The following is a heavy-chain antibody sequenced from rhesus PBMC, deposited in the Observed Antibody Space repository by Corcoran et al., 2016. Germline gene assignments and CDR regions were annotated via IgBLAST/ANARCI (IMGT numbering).Heavy chain of an antibody. CDR1: GTSISSGYNL. J-gene: IGHJ6*01. Sequence: QVQLQESGPGLVKPLETLCLPRAVSGTSISSGYNLRWIRQPPGKGLEWIGYIIYSESTSYNPSLKSRVTISRDTSKNQFSLKLSSVTAADTAVYYCARGGTKYLARLDSWGQGVVVTVSS. D-gene: IGHD3-3*01. V-gene: IGHV4-122*02. CDR3: ARGGTKYLARLDS. CDR2: IIYSEST.